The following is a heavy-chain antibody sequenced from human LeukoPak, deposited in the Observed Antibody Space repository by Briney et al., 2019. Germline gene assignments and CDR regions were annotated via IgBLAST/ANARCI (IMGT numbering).Heavy chain of an antibody. J-gene: IGHJ4*02. CDR3: ARSKVEMAPPDY. D-gene: IGHD5-24*01. CDR1: GYSISSGYY. Sequence: PSETLSLTCTVSGYSISSGYYWGWIRQPPGEGLEWIGSIYHSGSTYYNPSLKSRVTISVDTSKNQFSLKLSSVTAADTAVYYCARSKVEMAPPDYWGQGTLVTVSS. CDR2: IYHSGST. V-gene: IGHV4-38-2*02.